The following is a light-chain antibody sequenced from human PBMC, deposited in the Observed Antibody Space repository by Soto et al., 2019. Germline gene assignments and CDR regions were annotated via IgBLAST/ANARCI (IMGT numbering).Light chain of an antibody. J-gene: IGKJ1*01. CDR2: GAS. V-gene: IGKV3-15*01. CDR1: QSVSIN. CDR3: QQYNDWPPWT. Sequence: DIVTTQYPATVSVSPGERATLSCRASQSVSINLAWYQQKPGQAPRLLIYGASTRATGFPARFSGSGSGTDFTLTISSLQSEDFAVYYCQQYNDWPPWTFGQGTKVDI.